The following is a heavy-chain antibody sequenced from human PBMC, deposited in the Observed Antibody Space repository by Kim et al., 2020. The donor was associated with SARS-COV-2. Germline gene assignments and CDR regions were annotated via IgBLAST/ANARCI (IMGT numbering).Heavy chain of an antibody. J-gene: IGHJ5*02. Sequence: GGSLRLSCAASGFTFSNYEINWVRQAPGKGLEWVAYIHSRVSSIYYADSVKGRFTISRDNAKNSLFLQMNSLRVEDTAVYYCAPGYYDTSGGWFDPWGQGPLVTVS. CDR3: APGYYDTSGGWFDP. CDR1: GFTFSNYE. V-gene: IGHV3-48*03. D-gene: IGHD3-22*01. CDR2: IHSRVSSI.